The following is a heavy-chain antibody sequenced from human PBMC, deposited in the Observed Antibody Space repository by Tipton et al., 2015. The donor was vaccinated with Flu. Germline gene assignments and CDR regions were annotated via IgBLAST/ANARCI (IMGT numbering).Heavy chain of an antibody. V-gene: IGHV3-7*01. CDR3: ARFAGGP. CDR1: GFPISEFW. Sequence: SLRLSCAASGFPISEFWMHWVRQAPGKGLEWVAHINQDGSEETYVESVKGRFTISRDNARNSLYLQMNSLRAEDTAVYHCARFAGGPWGQGTLVTVSS. D-gene: IGHD3-16*01. J-gene: IGHJ5*02. CDR2: INQDGSEE.